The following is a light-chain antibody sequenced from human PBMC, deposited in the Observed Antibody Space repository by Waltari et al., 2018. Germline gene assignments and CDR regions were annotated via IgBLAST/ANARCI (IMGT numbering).Light chain of an antibody. V-gene: IGLV1-44*01. CDR1: ASNTGGNL. J-gene: IGLJ3*02. CDR3: ASWDDSLNGHWV. Sequence: QCVLTQPPSASGPHGTRATIPCSRSASNTGGNLVNWTKQLPGKAPKLLFYRVDQRPSGVPDCFTGSKSGTSASLAISGLQSEDEADYYCASWDDSLNGHWVFGGGPKVTVL. CDR2: RVD.